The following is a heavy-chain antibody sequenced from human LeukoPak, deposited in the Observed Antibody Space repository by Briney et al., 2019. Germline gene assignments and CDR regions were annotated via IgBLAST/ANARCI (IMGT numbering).Heavy chain of an antibody. CDR3: ARRGTSSSWAHFDY. Sequence: GGSLRLSSAVSGFTFSSYWMTWVRQAPGKGLEWVAKIKQDGSEKYYVDSVKGRFTISKDNARNSVYLQMNSLGAEDTAVYYCARRGTSSSWAHFDYWGQGTLVTVSS. CDR2: IKQDGSEK. J-gene: IGHJ4*02. D-gene: IGHD6-13*01. CDR1: GFTFSSYW. V-gene: IGHV3-7*05.